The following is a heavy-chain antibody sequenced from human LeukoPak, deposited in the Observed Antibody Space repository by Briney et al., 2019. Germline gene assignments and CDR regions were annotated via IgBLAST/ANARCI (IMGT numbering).Heavy chain of an antibody. CDR2: IYSSGTT. V-gene: IGHV4-4*07. CDR1: GASISTYY. Sequence: SETLSLTCTVSGASISTYYWSWVRQPAGKGLEWVGRIYSSGTTNYNPSLKNRISMSVDTSRNQFSLNLTSVTAADTAVYYCASSSGWYFDDWGQGTLVTVSS. J-gene: IGHJ4*02. D-gene: IGHD6-19*01. CDR3: ASSSGWYFDD.